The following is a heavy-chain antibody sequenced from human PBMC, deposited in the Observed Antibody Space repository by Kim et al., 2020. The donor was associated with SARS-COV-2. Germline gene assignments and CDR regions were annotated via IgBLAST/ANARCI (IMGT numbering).Heavy chain of an antibody. V-gene: IGHV3-33*06. J-gene: IGHJ6*02. D-gene: IGHD6-13*01. CDR1: GFTFSSYG. Sequence: GGSLRLSCAASGFTFSSYGMHWVRQAPGKGLEWVAVIWYDGSNKYYADSVKGRFTISRDNSKNTLYLQMNSLRAEDTAVYYCAKDRLAAVPYGILYYYYGMDVWGQGTTVTVSS. CDR2: IWYDGSNK. CDR3: AKDRLAAVPYGILYYYYGMDV.